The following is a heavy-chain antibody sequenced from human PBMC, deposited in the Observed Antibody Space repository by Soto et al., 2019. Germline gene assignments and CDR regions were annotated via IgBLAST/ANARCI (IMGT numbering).Heavy chain of an antibody. CDR3: AREGCSSTSGGPRGGFDP. V-gene: IGHV1-69*01. CDR1: GGTFSSYA. CDR2: IIPIFGTA. D-gene: IGHD2-2*01. Sequence: QVQLVQSGAEVKKPGSSVKVSCKASGGTFSSYAISWVRQAPGQGLEWMGGIIPIFGTANYAQKFQGRVTITADESTSTAYMELSSLRSEDTAVYYRAREGCSSTSGGPRGGFDPWGQGSLVTVSS. J-gene: IGHJ5*02.